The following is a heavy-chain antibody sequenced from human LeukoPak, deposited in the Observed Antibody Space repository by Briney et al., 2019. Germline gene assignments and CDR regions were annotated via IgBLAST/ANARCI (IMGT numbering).Heavy chain of an antibody. CDR2: VRSDGGIK. Sequence: GGSLRLSCAASGFTFSNYGMHWVRQAPGKGLEWVAFVRSDGGIKYYADSVKGRFTISRDNSRTTVYLQMNSLRAEGTAVYHCAKDLPAAYFDYWGQGTLVTVSS. CDR3: AKDLPAAYFDY. D-gene: IGHD2-2*01. V-gene: IGHV3-30*02. CDR1: GFTFSNYG. J-gene: IGHJ4*02.